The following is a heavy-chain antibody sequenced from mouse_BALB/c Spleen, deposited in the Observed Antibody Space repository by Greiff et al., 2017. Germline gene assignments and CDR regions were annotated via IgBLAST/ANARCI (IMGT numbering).Heavy chain of an antibody. CDR3: ARELYYYGSSHWYFDV. CDR2: IDPENGDT. V-gene: IGHV14-4*02. J-gene: IGHJ1*01. Sequence: EVKLQESGAELVRSGASVKLSCTASGFNIKDYYMHWVKQRPEQGLEWIGWIDPENGDTEYAPKFQGKATMTADTSSNTAYLQLSSLTSEDTAVYYCARELYYYGSSHWYFDVWGAGTTVTVSS. CDR1: GFNIKDYY. D-gene: IGHD1-1*01.